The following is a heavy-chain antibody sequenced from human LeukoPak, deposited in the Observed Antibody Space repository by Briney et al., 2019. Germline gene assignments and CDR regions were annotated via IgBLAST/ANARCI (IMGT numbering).Heavy chain of an antibody. Sequence: PGGSLRLSCAASGFTFSSYSMNWVRQAPGKGLEWVSSISSSSSYIYYADSVKGRFTISRDNAKNSQYLQMNSLRAEDTAVYYCARDGVQLLSRGYSYGNDDYWGQGTLVTVSS. CDR1: GFTFSSYS. V-gene: IGHV3-21*01. J-gene: IGHJ4*02. CDR3: ARDGVQLLSRGYSYGNDDY. D-gene: IGHD5-18*01. CDR2: ISSSSSYI.